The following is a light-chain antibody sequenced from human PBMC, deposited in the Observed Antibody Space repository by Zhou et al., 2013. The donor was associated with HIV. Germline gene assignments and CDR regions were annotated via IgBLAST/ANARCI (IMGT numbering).Light chain of an antibody. V-gene: IGKV3-15*01. J-gene: IGKJ4*01. CDR1: QSVSNN. CDR3: QQYNDWPLT. Sequence: EFVLTQSPGTLSLSPGERATLSCRASQSVSNNLAWYQQKPGQPPRLLIYDASTRATGISARFSGRGSRTEFTLTISSMQSEDFAVFYXQQYNDWPLTFGGGTKVEIK. CDR2: DAS.